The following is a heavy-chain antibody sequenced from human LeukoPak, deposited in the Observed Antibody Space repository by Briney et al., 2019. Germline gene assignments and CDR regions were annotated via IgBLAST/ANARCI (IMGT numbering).Heavy chain of an antibody. Sequence: ASVKVSSKASGYTFTGYYMHWVRQAPGQGLEWMGWINPNSGGTNYAQKFQGRVTMTRDTSISTAYMELSRLRSDDTAVYYCARNYCSGGSCYSDYWGQGTLVTVSS. J-gene: IGHJ4*02. CDR2: INPNSGGT. CDR1: GYTFTGYY. CDR3: ARNYCSGGSCYSDY. V-gene: IGHV1-2*02. D-gene: IGHD2-15*01.